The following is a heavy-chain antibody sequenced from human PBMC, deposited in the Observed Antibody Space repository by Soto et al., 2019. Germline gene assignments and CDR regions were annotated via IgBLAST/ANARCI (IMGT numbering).Heavy chain of an antibody. J-gene: IGHJ5*02. CDR1: GGSFSGYY. Sequence: PSETLSLTCAVFGGSFSGYYWSWIRQPPGKGLEWIGEINHRGSTNYNPSLKSRVTMSVDTSKNQFSLKLTSMTAADTAVYYCGTTNWNHNLFDPWGQGTLVTVSS. CDR2: INHRGST. V-gene: IGHV4-34*01. D-gene: IGHD1-1*01. CDR3: GTTNWNHNLFDP.